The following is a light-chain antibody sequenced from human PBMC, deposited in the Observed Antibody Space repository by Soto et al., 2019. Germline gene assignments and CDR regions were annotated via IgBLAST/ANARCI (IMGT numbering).Light chain of an antibody. J-gene: IGKJ4*01. CDR2: DAS. V-gene: IGKV3-20*01. CDR3: QQYATSPLT. CDR1: QSITTS. Sequence: EIVWTQSPGTVSLSPGERATLSCRASQSITTSLAWYQRKPGQAPRLLIYDASTRATAIPDRFSGSGSGTDFTLTLSRLEAEDFAVYYCQQYATSPLTFGGGTKVEIK.